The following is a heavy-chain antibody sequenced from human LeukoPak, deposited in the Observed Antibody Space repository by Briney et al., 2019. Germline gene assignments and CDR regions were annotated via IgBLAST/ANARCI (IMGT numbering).Heavy chain of an antibody. CDR2: IKQDGSEK. Sequence: PGGSLRLSCAASGFTFSSYWMSWVRQAPGKGLEWVANIKQDGSEKYYVGSVKGRFTIARDNAKNSLYLQMNSLRAEDTAVYYCARVGDGWVYYYYMDVWGKGTTVTVSS. CDR3: ARVGDGWVYYYYMDV. J-gene: IGHJ6*03. V-gene: IGHV3-7*01. CDR1: GFTFSSYW. D-gene: IGHD3-16*01.